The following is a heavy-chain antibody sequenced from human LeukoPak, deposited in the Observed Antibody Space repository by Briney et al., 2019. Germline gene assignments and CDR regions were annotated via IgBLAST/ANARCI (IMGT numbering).Heavy chain of an antibody. CDR2: IYSGGST. V-gene: IGHV3-66*02. J-gene: IGHJ4*02. Sequence: GGSLRLSCAASGFTVSSNYMSWVRQAPGKGLEWVSVIYSGGSTYYADSVQGRFAISRDNAKNTLYLQMNGLRSEDTAVYYCARDEVGATFDYWGQGTLVSVSS. CDR3: ARDEVGATFDY. D-gene: IGHD1-26*01. CDR1: GFTVSSNY.